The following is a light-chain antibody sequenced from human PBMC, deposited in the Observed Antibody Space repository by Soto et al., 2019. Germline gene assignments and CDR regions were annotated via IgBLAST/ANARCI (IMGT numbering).Light chain of an antibody. CDR2: EVN. J-gene: IGLJ3*02. Sequence: ALTQPASVSGSPGQSITISCTGTSSDVGAYNHVSWYQQHPGKVPKVMIYEVNNRPSGVSNRFSASKSGNTASLTISGLQAEDEATYYCSSFTSGGTWVFGGGTKVTVL. V-gene: IGLV2-14*03. CDR1: SSDVGAYNH. CDR3: SSFTSGGTWV.